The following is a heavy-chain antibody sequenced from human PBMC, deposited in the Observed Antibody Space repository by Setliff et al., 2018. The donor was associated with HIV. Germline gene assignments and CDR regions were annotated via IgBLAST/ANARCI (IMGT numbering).Heavy chain of an antibody. D-gene: IGHD2-15*01. CDR3: ARVVDADYLDY. J-gene: IGHJ4*02. V-gene: IGHV4-39*01. Sequence: PSETLSLTCTVSGGSIRSSSSCWGWIRQPPGKGLEWIGIIYYSGSTYYKPSLKSRVTISVDTSKNQFSLKLNSVTAADTAMYYCARVVDADYLDYWGQGTPVTVSS. CDR2: IYYSGST. CDR1: GGSIRSSSSC.